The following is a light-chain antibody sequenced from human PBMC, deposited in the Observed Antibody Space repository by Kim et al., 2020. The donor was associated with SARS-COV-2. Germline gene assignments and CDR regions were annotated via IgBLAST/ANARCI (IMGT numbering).Light chain of an antibody. J-gene: IGLJ2*01. CDR1: SSNIGSNA. Sequence: ELTQPPSASGTPGQRVTISCSGNSSNIGSNAVTWCQQLPGTAPKLLIYNINQRPSGVPDRFSGSKSDTSASLAISGLQSEDEADYYCAVWDDSLNGVVFGGGAQLTVL. CDR3: AVWDDSLNGVV. CDR2: NIN. V-gene: IGLV1-44*01.